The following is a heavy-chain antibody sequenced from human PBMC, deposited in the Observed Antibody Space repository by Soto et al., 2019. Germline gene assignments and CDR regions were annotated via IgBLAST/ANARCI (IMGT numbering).Heavy chain of an antibody. CDR3: VRAPQTVAGAGIWY. Sequence: QVQLVQSGPEVKKPGASVKVSCKASGYTFTSYGISWVRQAPGQGLEWMGWISGYNGDTNYAQKFQGRVTMTTDTSTSTAYMELRNLRSDDTAVYYCVRAPQTVAGAGIWYWGQGTLVTVSS. J-gene: IGHJ4*02. CDR1: GYTFTSYG. CDR2: ISGYNGDT. V-gene: IGHV1-18*04. D-gene: IGHD6-13*01.